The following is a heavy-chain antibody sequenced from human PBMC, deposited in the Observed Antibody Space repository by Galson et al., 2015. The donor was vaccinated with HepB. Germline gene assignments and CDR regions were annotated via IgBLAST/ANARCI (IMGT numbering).Heavy chain of an antibody. CDR2: IHPNSDTT. D-gene: IGHD2-2*02. Sequence: SVKVSCKASGYTFSDYHIHWVRQAPGEGLEWMAWIHPNSDTTNFAQKFRGRVTVTRDMSITTAYMELSGLRSDDTALYYCARARCGATNCYIFDNWGQGTLVTVSS. CDR3: ARARCGATNCYIFDN. J-gene: IGHJ4*02. CDR1: GYTFSDYH. V-gene: IGHV1-2*02.